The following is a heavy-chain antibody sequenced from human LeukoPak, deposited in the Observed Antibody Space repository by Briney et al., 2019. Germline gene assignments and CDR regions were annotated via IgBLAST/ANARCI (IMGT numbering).Heavy chain of an antibody. CDR3: TKTGGPWD. CDR1: GFTVSNSF. CDR2: IYSDGTS. Sequence: PGGSLRLSCAASGFTVSNSFMSWIRQAPGKGLEWVSVIYSDGTSYYADSVKARFSISRDNSKISLYLQMNSLRVEDTAMYYCTKTGGPWDWGQGTLVTVSS. J-gene: IGHJ4*02. V-gene: IGHV3-53*01. D-gene: IGHD7-27*01.